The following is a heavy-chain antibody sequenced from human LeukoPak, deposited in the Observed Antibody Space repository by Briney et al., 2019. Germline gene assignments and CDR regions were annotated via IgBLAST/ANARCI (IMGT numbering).Heavy chain of an antibody. CDR2: IYYTGST. Sequence: SQTLSLTCTVSGGSISSSGYYWSWIRQYPGKGLEWIGLIYYTGSTDYKSTLKSRVIISVDTSTNQFSLELSSVTVADTAVYYCARGAYPSAWFDPWGQGTLVTVSS. CDR1: GGSISSSGYY. J-gene: IGHJ5*02. V-gene: IGHV4-31*03. CDR3: ARGAYPSAWFDP. D-gene: IGHD6-25*01.